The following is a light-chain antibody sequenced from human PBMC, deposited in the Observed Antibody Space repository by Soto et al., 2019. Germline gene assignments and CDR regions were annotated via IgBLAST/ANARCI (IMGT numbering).Light chain of an antibody. CDR1: RSDAGGYNF. CDR2: EVR. V-gene: IGLV2-14*01. Sequence: QSALTQPASVSGSPGQSITISCTGTRSDAGGYNFVSWYQQFPGKAPKLMIYEVRNRPSGISNRFSGSKSGNTASLTISGLQAEDEADYYCSSYTSSATLEVFGTGTKLTVL. J-gene: IGLJ1*01. CDR3: SSYTSSATLEV.